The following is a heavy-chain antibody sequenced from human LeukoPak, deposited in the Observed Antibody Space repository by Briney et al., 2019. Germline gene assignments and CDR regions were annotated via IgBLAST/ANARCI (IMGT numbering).Heavy chain of an antibody. CDR3: ARARFLNAVPYYYYGMDV. J-gene: IGHJ6*02. CDR1: GGSISSSNW. CDR2: IYHSGST. D-gene: IGHD2/OR15-2a*01. V-gene: IGHV4-4*02. Sequence: PSETLSLTCAVSGGSISSSNWWSWVRQPPGKGLEWIGEIYHSGSTNYNPSLKSRVTISVDKSKNQFSLKLSSVTAADTAVYYCARARFLNAVPYYYYGMDVWGQGTTVTVSS.